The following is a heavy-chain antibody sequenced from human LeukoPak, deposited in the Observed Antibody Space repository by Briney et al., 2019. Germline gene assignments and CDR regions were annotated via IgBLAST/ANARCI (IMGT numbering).Heavy chain of an antibody. CDR3: AKEGASSGWYSDYFDY. J-gene: IGHJ4*02. D-gene: IGHD6-19*01. V-gene: IGHV3-30*02. Sequence: SGGSLRLSCAASGFTFSSYGMHWVRQAPGKGLEGVAFIRYDGSNKYYADSVKGRFTISRDNSKNTLYLQMNSLRAEDTAVYYCAKEGASSGWYSDYFDYWGQGTLVTVSS. CDR2: IRYDGSNK. CDR1: GFTFSSYG.